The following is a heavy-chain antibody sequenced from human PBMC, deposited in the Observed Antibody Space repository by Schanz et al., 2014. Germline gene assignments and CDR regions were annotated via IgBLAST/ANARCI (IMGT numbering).Heavy chain of an antibody. D-gene: IGHD6-6*01. J-gene: IGHJ4*02. CDR2: INPSGGST. Sequence: VQLVQSGAEVKKPGASVKVSCKASGYTFTTYYMLWVRQAPGQGLEWMGIINPSGGSTRYGQKFQGRITVTTDTSTSTVYLELSSLRSDDTAVYYCGRGFSRSYIDFWGQGTQVTVSS. V-gene: IGHV1-46*03. CDR3: GRGFSRSYIDF. CDR1: GYTFTTYY.